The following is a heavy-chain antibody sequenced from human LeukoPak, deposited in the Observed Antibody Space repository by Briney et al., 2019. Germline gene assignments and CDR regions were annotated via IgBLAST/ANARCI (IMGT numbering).Heavy chain of an antibody. V-gene: IGHV4-59*01. Sequence: SETLSLTCTVSGASMSTYYWSWIRQPPGKGLEWIAYIYHSASTNYNPSLKSRVTISVDTSKNQFSLKLNSVTAADTAVYYCARDGYGGIDYWGRGILVTVSS. D-gene: IGHD4-23*01. CDR1: GASMSTYY. CDR2: IYHSAST. J-gene: IGHJ4*02. CDR3: ARDGYGGIDY.